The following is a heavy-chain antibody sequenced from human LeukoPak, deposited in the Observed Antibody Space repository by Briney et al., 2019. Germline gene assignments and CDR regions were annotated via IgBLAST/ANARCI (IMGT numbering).Heavy chain of an antibody. D-gene: IGHD6-13*01. J-gene: IGHJ6*02. CDR2: IFYTATT. V-gene: IGHV4-39*07. Sequence: PETLSLTSTVSVGSTCSSTYYWGWARQPPGKGMGWLGCIFYTATTNNYNPSLKSRVTISVDTSKNKFSLKLSSVTAADTAVYCCARVAGYSRFYYYQGMDVWGQGTTVTVSS. CDR3: ARVAGYSRFYYYQGMDV. CDR1: VGSTCSSTYY.